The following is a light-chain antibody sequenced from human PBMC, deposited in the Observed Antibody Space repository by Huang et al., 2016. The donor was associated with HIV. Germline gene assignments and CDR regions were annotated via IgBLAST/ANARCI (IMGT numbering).Light chain of an antibody. CDR2: RAS. CDR3: QQYNNWLL. Sequence: EIVLTQSPATLSVSPGERATLSCRASPSVSSNLAWYQQKPGQPPRLLSYRASTRATGIPARFSGSGSGTEFTLTISSLQSEDFAVYYWQQYNNWLLFGQGTKVEIK. V-gene: IGKV3-15*01. CDR1: PSVSSN. J-gene: IGKJ2*01.